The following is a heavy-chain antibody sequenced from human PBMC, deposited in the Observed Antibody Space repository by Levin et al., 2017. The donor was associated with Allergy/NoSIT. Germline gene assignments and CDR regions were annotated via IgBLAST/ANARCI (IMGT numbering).Heavy chain of an antibody. D-gene: IGHD6-19*01. CDR1: GGSIITYY. CDR2: VYYTGTT. CDR3: ARAVRFSSGYYFDY. Sequence: GSLRLSCTVSGGSIITYYWSWIRQPPGKGLAWIGNVYYTGTTNYNPSLKSRVTMSVDTSKNQFSLKLSSVTAADTAVYYCARAVRFSSGYYFDYWGQGALVTVSS. J-gene: IGHJ4*02. V-gene: IGHV4-59*01.